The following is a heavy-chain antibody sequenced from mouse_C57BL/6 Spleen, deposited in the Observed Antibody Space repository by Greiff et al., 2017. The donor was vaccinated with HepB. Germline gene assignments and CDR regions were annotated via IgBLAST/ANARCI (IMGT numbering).Heavy chain of an antibody. CDR3: TSRGWLLPNYFDY. J-gene: IGHJ2*01. CDR2: IDPETGGT. V-gene: IGHV1-15*01. Sequence: QVQLKQSGAELVRPGASVTLSCKASGYTFTDYEMHWVKQTPVHGLEWIGAIDPETGGTAYNQKFKGKAILTADKSSSTAYMELRSLTSEDSAVYYCTSRGWLLPNYFDYWGQGTTLTVSS. D-gene: IGHD2-3*01. CDR1: GYTFTDYE.